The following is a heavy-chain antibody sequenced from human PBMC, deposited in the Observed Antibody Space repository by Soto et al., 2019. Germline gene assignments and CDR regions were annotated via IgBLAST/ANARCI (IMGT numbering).Heavy chain of an antibody. Sequence: ASVKVSCKVSGYTLTELSMHWVRQAPGKGLEWMGIINPSGGSTSYAQKFQGRVTMTRDTSTSTVYMELSSLRSEDTAVYYCAREGGVRSSTSDYWGQGTLVTVSS. CDR1: GYTLTELS. J-gene: IGHJ4*02. CDR3: AREGGVRSSTSDY. D-gene: IGHD6-6*01. CDR2: INPSGGST. V-gene: IGHV1-46*01.